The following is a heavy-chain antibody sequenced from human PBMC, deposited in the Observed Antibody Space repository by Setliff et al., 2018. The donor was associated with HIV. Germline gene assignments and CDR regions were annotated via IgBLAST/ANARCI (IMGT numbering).Heavy chain of an antibody. D-gene: IGHD3-3*01. CDR2: VDHSGST. J-gene: IGHJ4*02. CDR3: ARGEFYDF. V-gene: IGHV4-34*01. CDR1: GGSFSGYH. Sequence: PSETLSLTCAVYGGSFSGYHWNWIRQPPGKGLEWIGEVDHSGSTYYNPSLQTRVTISEDTLKNQFSLRLKSVTAADTAVYYCARGEFYDFWGQGTLVTVSS.